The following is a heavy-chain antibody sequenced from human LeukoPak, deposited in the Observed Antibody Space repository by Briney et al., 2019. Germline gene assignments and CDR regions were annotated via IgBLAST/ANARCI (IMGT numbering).Heavy chain of an antibody. CDR1: GGTFSSYA. CDR2: IIPIFGTA. Sequence: SVKVSCKASGGTFSSYAFSWVRKPPGPGLEWMGVIIPIFGTANYSQKFQGRVTITADESTSTAYMELSSLRSEDTAVYYCASNLGYCSSTSCHAHRLDYYYYYGMDVWGQGTTVTVSS. J-gene: IGHJ6*02. CDR3: ASNLGYCSSTSCHAHRLDYYYYYGMDV. V-gene: IGHV1-69*13. D-gene: IGHD2-2*01.